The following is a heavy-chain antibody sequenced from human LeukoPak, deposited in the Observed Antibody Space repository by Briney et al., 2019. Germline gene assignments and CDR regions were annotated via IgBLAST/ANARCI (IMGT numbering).Heavy chain of an antibody. Sequence: SETLSLTCTVSGGPLSSSSYYWDWIRQLPGKGLEWIGSIHHSGSAYYNPSLGSRVTISVDTSKNQFSLKLSSVTAADTAVYYCARVEQTPYYYDSSGYYGAFDIWGQGTMVTVSS. CDR3: ARVEQTPYYYDSSGYYGAFDI. CDR1: GGPLSSSSYY. CDR2: IHHSGSA. D-gene: IGHD3-22*01. V-gene: IGHV4-39*07. J-gene: IGHJ3*02.